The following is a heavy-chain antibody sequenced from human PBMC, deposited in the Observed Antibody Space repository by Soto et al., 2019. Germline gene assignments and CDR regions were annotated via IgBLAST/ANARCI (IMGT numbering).Heavy chain of an antibody. Sequence: EGSLRLSCAVSAFTFSNYWLQWVRQATRKGLVWVSRINSDGSATDYAGCVKGRFTVSRDNAKNTLYLQINSLRAEDTAVYYCARATDDSAGYYLFRPTAQTYAMDVWGQGTTVTVSS. D-gene: IGHD3-22*01. J-gene: IGHJ6*02. V-gene: IGHV3-74*01. CDR3: ARATDDSAGYYLFRPTAQTYAMDV. CDR1: AFTFSNYW. CDR2: INSDGSAT.